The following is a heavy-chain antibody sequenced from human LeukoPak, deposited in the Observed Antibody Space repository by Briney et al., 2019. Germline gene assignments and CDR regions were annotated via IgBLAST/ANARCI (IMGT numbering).Heavy chain of an antibody. J-gene: IGHJ6*03. V-gene: IGHV1-46*01. D-gene: IGHD5-18*01. Sequence: ASVKVSCKASGDTFSSYYMHWVRQAPGQGLEWMGIINPSGGSITYAQMFQGRVTMTGDMSTSTVYMDLSRLRSDDTAVYYCASGQLRHYYYYYMDVWGKGTTVTISS. CDR1: GDTFSSYY. CDR2: INPSGGSI. CDR3: ASGQLRHYYYYYMDV.